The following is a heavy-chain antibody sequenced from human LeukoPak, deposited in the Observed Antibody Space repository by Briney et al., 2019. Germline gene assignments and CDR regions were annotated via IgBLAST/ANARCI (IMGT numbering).Heavy chain of an antibody. CDR1: GFTFSSYA. CDR2: ISGSGGST. Sequence: GGSLRLSCAASGFTFSSYAMSWVRQAPGKGLEWVSAISGSGGSTCYADSVKGRFTISRDNSKNTLYLQMNSLRAEDTAVYNCAKDEKDYSSSSDAFDIWGQGTMVTVSS. V-gene: IGHV3-23*01. CDR3: AKDEKDYSSSSDAFDI. D-gene: IGHD6-6*01. J-gene: IGHJ3*02.